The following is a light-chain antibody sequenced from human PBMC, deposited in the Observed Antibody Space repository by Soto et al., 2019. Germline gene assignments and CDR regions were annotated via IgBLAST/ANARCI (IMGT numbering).Light chain of an antibody. Sequence: EIVLTRSPGTLSLSPRERATLSCRASQSVTSNSLAWYQYRPGQAPRLLIYGVSNRAPGIPDRFSGSGSGTHFTLTISRLEPEDFAVYYCQQYAASPRTFGQGTQVEVK. CDR1: QSVTSNS. V-gene: IGKV3-20*01. CDR3: QQYAASPRT. CDR2: GVS. J-gene: IGKJ1*01.